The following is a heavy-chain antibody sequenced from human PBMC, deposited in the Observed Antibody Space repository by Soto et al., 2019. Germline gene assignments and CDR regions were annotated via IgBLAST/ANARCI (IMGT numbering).Heavy chain of an antibody. CDR3: AREKWAAAGGINWFDP. V-gene: IGHV6-1*01. CDR1: GDSVSGNTVA. D-gene: IGHD6-13*01. J-gene: IGHJ5*02. CDR2: SYYRSKWYN. Sequence: SQTLSLTCAVSGDSVSGNTVAWNWIRQSPSRGLEWLGRSYYRSKWYNDYAVSVKSRITINPDTSKNQFSLQLNSVTPEDTAVYYCAREKWAAAGGINWFDPWGQGTLVTSPQ.